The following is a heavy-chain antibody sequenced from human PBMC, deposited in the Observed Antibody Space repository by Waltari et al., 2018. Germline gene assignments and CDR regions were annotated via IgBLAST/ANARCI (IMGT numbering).Heavy chain of an antibody. CDR3: ARALTTPNDF. J-gene: IGHJ4*02. Sequence: EVQLVESGGGLVKPGGSLSLSCAAAGFAITTFGLSWVRQAPGKGLEWVSSSTDGGAYLYYADSVRGRFTVSIDNAKNSLHLQVNNLRAEDTAVYYCARALTTPNDFWGQGTLVTVSS. CDR2: STDGGAYL. CDR1: GFAITTFG. D-gene: IGHD4-17*01. V-gene: IGHV3-21*03.